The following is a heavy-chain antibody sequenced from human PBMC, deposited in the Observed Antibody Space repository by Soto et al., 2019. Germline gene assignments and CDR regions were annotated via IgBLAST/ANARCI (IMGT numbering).Heavy chain of an antibody. CDR2: TSYDGNTK. V-gene: IGHV3-30*19. CDR1: GFMFKSFV. CDR3: ARWGTTGGLDL. D-gene: IGHD3-16*01. Sequence: QVQLVESGGGVVQPGTSLRLSCAASGFMFKSFVMHWVRQVPGKGLQWVALTSYDGNTKYYGDSVQGRFTVSRDNSKNTLDXXXXXXXXXXXXXXXXARWGTTGGLDLWGQGTLVSVSS. J-gene: IGHJ5*02.